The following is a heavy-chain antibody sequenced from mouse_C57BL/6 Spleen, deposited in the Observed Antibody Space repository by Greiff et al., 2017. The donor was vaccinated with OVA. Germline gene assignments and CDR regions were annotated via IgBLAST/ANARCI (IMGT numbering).Heavy chain of an antibody. CDR2: ISSGSSNI. Sequence: EVKLVESGGGLVKPGGSLKLSCAASGFTFSDYGMHWVRQAPEKGLEWVAYISSGSSNISYADTVKGRFTISRDNANNTLFLQMTSLRSEDTAMYYCAPQGYYGGFAYWGQGTLVTVSA. V-gene: IGHV5-17*01. J-gene: IGHJ3*01. D-gene: IGHD1-1*01. CDR3: APQGYYGGFAY. CDR1: GFTFSDYG.